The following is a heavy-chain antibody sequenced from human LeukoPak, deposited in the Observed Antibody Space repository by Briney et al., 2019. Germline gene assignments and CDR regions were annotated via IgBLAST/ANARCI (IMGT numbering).Heavy chain of an antibody. D-gene: IGHD2-15*01. V-gene: IGHV3-48*03. J-gene: IGHJ3*02. CDR3: ARLTQNDAFDI. CDR1: GLTFSSYE. CDR2: ISSSGSTI. Sequence: PGGSLRLSCAASGLTFSSYEMKWVRQAPGKGLEWVSYISSSGSTIYYADSVKGRFTISRDNAKNSLYLQMKSLRAEDTAVYYCARLTQNDAFDIWGQGTMVTVSS.